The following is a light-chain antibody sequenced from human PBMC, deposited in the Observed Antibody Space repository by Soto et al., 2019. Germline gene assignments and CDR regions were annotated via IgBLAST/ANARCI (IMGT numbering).Light chain of an antibody. CDR2: EVS. Sequence: QSALTQPASVSGSPGQSITISCTGTSSDVGAYNYVSWYQHHPGKAPKLIISEVSNRPSGVSSRFSGSKSGNTASLTISGLQAEDEADYYCCSRTSSNTYAFGTGTKVTVL. J-gene: IGLJ1*01. CDR3: CSRTSSNTYA. CDR1: SSDVGAYNY. V-gene: IGLV2-14*01.